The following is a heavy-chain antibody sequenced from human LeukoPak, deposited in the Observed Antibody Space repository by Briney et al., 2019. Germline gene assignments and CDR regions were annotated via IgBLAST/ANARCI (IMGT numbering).Heavy chain of an antibody. J-gene: IGHJ3*02. D-gene: IGHD6-13*01. Sequence: GGSLRLSCAASGFTFSSYWMSWVRQAPGKGLEWVANIKQDGSEKYYVDSVKGRFTISRDDAKNSLYLQMNSLRAEDTAVYYCAREGSSGAFDIWGQGTMVTVSS. CDR1: GFTFSSYW. CDR3: AREGSSGAFDI. V-gene: IGHV3-7*01. CDR2: IKQDGSEK.